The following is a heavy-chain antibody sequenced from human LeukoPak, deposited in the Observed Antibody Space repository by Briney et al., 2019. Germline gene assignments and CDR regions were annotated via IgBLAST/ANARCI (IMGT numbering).Heavy chain of an antibody. V-gene: IGHV4-39*07. J-gene: IGHJ6*03. CDR2: IYYSGST. CDR3: ARVRYCSSTSCHKGDYYYYYMDV. Sequence: PSETLSLTCTVSGGSISSSSYYWGWIRQPPGKGLEWIGSIYYSGSTYYNPSLKSRVTISVDTSKNQFSLKLSSVTAADAAVYYCARVRYCSSTSCHKGDYYYYYMDVWGKGTTVTVSS. D-gene: IGHD2-2*02. CDR1: GGSISSSSYY.